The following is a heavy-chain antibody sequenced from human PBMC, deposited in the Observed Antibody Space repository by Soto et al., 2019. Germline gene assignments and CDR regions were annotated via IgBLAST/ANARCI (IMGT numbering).Heavy chain of an antibody. Sequence: SETLSLTCTVSGGSIRSSRYFWGWIRQPPGKGLEWIGNIDYSGSTYYNSSLKSRVTISVDTSQNQFSLKLSSVTAADTAVYYCSCGVVYRSWFDPWGQGTLVTVSS. CDR1: GGSIRSSRYF. CDR3: SCGVVYRSWFDP. V-gene: IGHV4-39*01. J-gene: IGHJ5*02. CDR2: IDYSGST. D-gene: IGHD3-3*01.